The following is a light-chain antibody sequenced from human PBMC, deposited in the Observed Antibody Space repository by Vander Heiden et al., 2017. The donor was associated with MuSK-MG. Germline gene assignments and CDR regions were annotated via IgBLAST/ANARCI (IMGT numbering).Light chain of an antibody. V-gene: IGKV1-39*01. Sequence: DIQMTQSPSSLSASVGDRVTITCRASQTISTFLNWYQQKPGKAPKLLIYGASSLQSGVPSRFSGSGSGTDFTLTISSLQPEDFATYYCQQGYSTLTFGPGTKVDI. CDR3: QQGYSTLT. J-gene: IGKJ3*01. CDR1: QTISTF. CDR2: GAS.